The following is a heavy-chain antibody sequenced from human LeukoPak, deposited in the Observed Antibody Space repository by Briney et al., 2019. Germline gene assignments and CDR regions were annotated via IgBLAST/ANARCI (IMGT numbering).Heavy chain of an antibody. J-gene: IGHJ4*02. CDR3: ARDVPITNLPFDY. V-gene: IGHV4-30-2*01. CDR1: GGSISSGGYY. Sequence: SQTLSLTCTVSGGSISSGGYYWSWIRQPPGKGLEWIGYIYHSGSTYYNPSLKSRVTISVDTSKNQFSLKLSSVTAADTAVYYCARDVPITNLPFDYWGQGTLVTVSS. D-gene: IGHD3-10*01. CDR2: IYHSGST.